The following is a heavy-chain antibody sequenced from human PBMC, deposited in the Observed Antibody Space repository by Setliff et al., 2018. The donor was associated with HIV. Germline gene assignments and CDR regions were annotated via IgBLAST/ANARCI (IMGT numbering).Heavy chain of an antibody. V-gene: IGHV1-69*13. CDR1: GDFFSNYA. CDR2: IIPIFGTT. D-gene: IGHD4-17*01. Sequence: ASVKVSCKASGDFFSNYAINWVRQAPGQGLEWMGAIIPIFGTTNYAQKFHDRVTITADESTSTAYMDLSSLTSADTAVYYCARESEMAYAAFDVWGQGTMVTVSS. CDR3: ARESEMAYAAFDV. J-gene: IGHJ3*01.